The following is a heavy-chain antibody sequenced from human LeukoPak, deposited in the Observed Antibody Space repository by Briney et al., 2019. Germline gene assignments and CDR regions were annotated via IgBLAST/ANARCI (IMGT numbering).Heavy chain of an antibody. CDR2: INHSGST. V-gene: IGHV4-34*01. D-gene: IGHD3-9*01. CDR1: GGSFSGYY. Sequence: SETLSLTCAVYGGSFSGYYWSWIRQPPGKGLEWIGGINHSGSTYYNPSHKSRVTISGDTSNSELSLKLSSVSATDTAVYYCARGRGDILAGYVPYYYYMDVWGKGPTIPVSS. J-gene: IGHJ6*03. CDR3: ARGRGDILAGYVPYYYYMDV.